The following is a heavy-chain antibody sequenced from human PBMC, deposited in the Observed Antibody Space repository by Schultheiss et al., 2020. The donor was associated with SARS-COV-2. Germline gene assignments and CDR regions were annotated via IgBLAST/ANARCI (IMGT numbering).Heavy chain of an antibody. D-gene: IGHD3-16*01. J-gene: IGHJ4*02. CDR1: GGTFSSYA. Sequence: ASVKVSCKASGGTFSSYAISWVRQAPGQGLEWMGRIIPNSGGTNYAQKFQGRVTMTTDTSTSTAYMELRSLRSDDTAVYYCARGGTQFDYWGQGTLVTVSS. CDR2: IIPNSGGT. V-gene: IGHV1-18*01. CDR3: ARGGTQFDY.